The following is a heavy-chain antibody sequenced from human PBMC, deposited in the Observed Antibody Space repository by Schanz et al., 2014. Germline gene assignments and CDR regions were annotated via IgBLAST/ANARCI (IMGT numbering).Heavy chain of an antibody. Sequence: EVQLLESGGGFVQPGGSLRLSCVASGVTFSSYAMSWVRQASGKGLEWVSAISGSGASTYYADSVKGRFTISRDNSKNTLYLQMNSLRAEDTAVYYCAKDQGSYGSGSYSYFDYWGQGTLATVPS. D-gene: IGHD3-10*01. CDR3: AKDQGSYGSGSYSYFDY. J-gene: IGHJ4*02. CDR1: GVTFSSYA. V-gene: IGHV3-23*01. CDR2: ISGSGAST.